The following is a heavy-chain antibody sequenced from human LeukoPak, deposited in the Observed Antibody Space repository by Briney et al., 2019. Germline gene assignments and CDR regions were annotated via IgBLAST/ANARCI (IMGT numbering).Heavy chain of an antibody. J-gene: IGHJ4*02. CDR2: ISYDGSNK. Sequence: GGSLRLSCAASGFTFSSYAMHWVRQAPGKGLERVAVISYDGSNKYYADSVKGRFTISRDNSKNTLYLQMNSPRAEDTAVYYCARSPQEQLEYYFDYWGQGTLVTVSS. CDR1: GFTFSSYA. CDR3: ARSPQEQLEYYFDY. D-gene: IGHD6-13*01. V-gene: IGHV3-30-3*01.